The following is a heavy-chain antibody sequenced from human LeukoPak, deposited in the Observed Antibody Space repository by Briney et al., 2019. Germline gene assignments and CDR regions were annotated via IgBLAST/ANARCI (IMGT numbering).Heavy chain of an antibody. CDR3: ARLGAYGAFDI. V-gene: IGHV1-69*04. D-gene: IGHD1-26*01. CDR1: GGTFSSYA. Sequence: SVKVSCKASGGTFSSYAISWVRQAPGQGLEWMGRIIPILGIANYAQKFQGRVTITADKSTSTAYMELSSLRSEDTAVYYCARLGAYGAFDIWGQGTMVTVSS. J-gene: IGHJ3*02. CDR2: IIPILGIA.